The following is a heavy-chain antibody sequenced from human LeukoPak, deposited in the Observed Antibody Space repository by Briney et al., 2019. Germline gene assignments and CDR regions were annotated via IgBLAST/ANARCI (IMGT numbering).Heavy chain of an antibody. D-gene: IGHD6-19*01. CDR2: IYSGGST. Sequence: GGSLRLSCAASGFTVGSNYMSWVRQAPGKGLEWVSVIYSGGSTYYADSVKGRFTISRDNSKNTLYLQMNSLRTEDTAVYYSARDGEPAVTAVDYWGQGTLVTVSS. V-gene: IGHV3-66*02. J-gene: IGHJ4*02. CDR3: ARDGEPAVTAVDY. CDR1: GFTVGSNY.